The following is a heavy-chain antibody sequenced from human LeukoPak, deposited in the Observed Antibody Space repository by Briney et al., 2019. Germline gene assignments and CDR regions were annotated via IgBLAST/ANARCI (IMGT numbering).Heavy chain of an antibody. CDR2: IYWNDNK. CDR1: GFSLSTSGVG. D-gene: IGHD1-14*01. V-gene: IGHV2-5*01. Sequence: SGPTLVKPTQTLTLTCTFSGFSLSTSGVGVGWIRQPPGKALEWLALIYWNDNKRYSPSLKSRLTITKDTSKNQVVLTMTNMDPVDTATYYCAHQRFARRAFDIWGQGTMVTVSS. CDR3: AHQRFARRAFDI. J-gene: IGHJ3*02.